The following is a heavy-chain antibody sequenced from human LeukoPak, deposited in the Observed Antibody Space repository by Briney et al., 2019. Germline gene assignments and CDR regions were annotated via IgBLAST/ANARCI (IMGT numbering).Heavy chain of an antibody. J-gene: IGHJ4*02. CDR1: GGSISSGGYS. D-gene: IGHD5-12*01. CDR2: IYHSGST. CDR3: ARVSRWLGYYFDY. Sequence: PSQTLSLTCAVSGGSISSGGYSWSWIRQPPGKGLEWIGYIYHSGSTYYNPSLKSRATISVDRSKNQFSLKLSSVTAADTAVYYCARVSRWLGYYFDYWGQGTLVTVSS. V-gene: IGHV4-30-2*01.